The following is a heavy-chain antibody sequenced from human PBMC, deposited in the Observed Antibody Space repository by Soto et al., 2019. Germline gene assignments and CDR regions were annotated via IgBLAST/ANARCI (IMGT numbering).Heavy chain of an antibody. CDR3: ATHSSGWYLLYYGTDV. CDR1: GFTVSTSY. D-gene: IGHD6-19*01. CDR2: IYTGGSA. J-gene: IGHJ6*02. Sequence: SLRLSCAASGFTVSTSYMTWVRQAPGKGLEWVSVIYTGGSAYYGDSVKGRFTSSRDDSKNTLYLQMNSLRLEDTAVYYCATHSSGWYLLYYGTDVWGQGTTVTVSS. V-gene: IGHV3-53*05.